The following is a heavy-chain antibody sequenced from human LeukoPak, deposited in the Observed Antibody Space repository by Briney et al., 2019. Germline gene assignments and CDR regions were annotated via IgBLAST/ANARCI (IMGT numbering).Heavy chain of an antibody. Sequence: SQTLSLTRTVSGGSISSGGYYWSWIRQHPGKGLEWIGYIYYSGSTYYNPSLKSRVTISIDTSKNQFSLKLSSVTAADTAVYYCARSWRNYYDSWGQGTLVTVSS. CDR2: IYYSGST. D-gene: IGHD3-22*01. CDR1: GGSISSGGYY. J-gene: IGHJ4*02. CDR3: ARSWRNYYDS. V-gene: IGHV4-31*03.